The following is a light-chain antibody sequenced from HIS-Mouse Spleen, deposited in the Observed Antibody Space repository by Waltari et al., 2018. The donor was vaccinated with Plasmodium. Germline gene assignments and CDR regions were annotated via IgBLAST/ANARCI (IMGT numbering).Light chain of an antibody. Sequence: SYELTQPPSVSVSPGQTASITCPGDKLGDKYACWYQQKPGQSPVLVIYQDSKRPSGIPGRFSGSNSENTATLTISGTQAMDEADYYCQAWDSSTAWVFGGGTKLTVL. CDR1: KLGDKY. CDR2: QDS. J-gene: IGLJ2*01. V-gene: IGLV3-1*01. CDR3: QAWDSSTAWV.